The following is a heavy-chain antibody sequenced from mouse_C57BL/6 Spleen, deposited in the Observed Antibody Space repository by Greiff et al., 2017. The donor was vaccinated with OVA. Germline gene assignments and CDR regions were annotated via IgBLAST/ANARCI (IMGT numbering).Heavy chain of an antibody. CDR1: GFTFSSYA. J-gene: IGHJ1*03. Sequence: EVQLVESGAGLVKPGGSLKLSCAASGFTFSSYAMSWVRQTPEKRLEWVAYICSGGDYIYYADTVKGRFTLSRDNARNTLYLQMSSLKSEDTAMYYCTRESTTVVARWYFDVWGTGTTVTVSS. CDR2: ICSGGDYI. CDR3: TRESTTVVARWYFDV. D-gene: IGHD1-1*01. V-gene: IGHV5-9-1*02.